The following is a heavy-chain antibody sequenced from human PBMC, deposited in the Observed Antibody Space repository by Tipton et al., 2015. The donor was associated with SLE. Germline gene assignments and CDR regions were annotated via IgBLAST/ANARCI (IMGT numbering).Heavy chain of an antibody. Sequence: AGLVKPSETLSLTCAVYGGSFSGYYWSWIRQPPGKGLEWIGEVNDGGNINYNPSLMTRVTISGDTSKNQISLRLNSVTAADTAVYYCARDSPTVAGTFDSWGRGTLVIVSA. CDR2: VNDGGNI. CDR3: ARDSPTVAGTFDS. V-gene: IGHV4-34*01. CDR1: GGSFSGYY. D-gene: IGHD6-19*01. J-gene: IGHJ4*02.